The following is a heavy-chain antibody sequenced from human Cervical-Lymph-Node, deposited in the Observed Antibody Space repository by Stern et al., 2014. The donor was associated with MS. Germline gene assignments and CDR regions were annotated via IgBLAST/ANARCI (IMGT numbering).Heavy chain of an antibody. Sequence: QVQLVQSGSELKKPGASVNVSCTAAGYIFTAYAMNWVRQAPVQGLEWMGWINTKTGNPTYAQGFTGRFVFSLDTSVSKAFLQINSLKAEDTAVYYCARGSDGAAMPYWGQGSLVTVSS. J-gene: IGHJ4*02. CDR2: INTKTGNP. CDR3: ARGSDGAAMPY. V-gene: IGHV7-4-1*02. D-gene: IGHD3-16*01. CDR1: GYIFTAYA.